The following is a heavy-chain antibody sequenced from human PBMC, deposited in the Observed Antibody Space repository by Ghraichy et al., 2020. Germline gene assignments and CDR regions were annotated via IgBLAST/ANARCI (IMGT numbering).Heavy chain of an antibody. J-gene: IGHJ4*02. CDR3: ARGEAIFHPIVYFDY. V-gene: IGHV4-31*03. CDR2: IYYSGST. CDR1: GGSISSGGYY. Sequence: SETPSLTCTVSGGSISSGGYYWSWIRQHPGKGLEWIGYIYYSGSTYYNPSLKSRVTISVDTSKNQFSLKLSSVTAADTAVYYCARGEAIFHPIVYFDYWGQGTLVTVSS. D-gene: IGHD2-21*01.